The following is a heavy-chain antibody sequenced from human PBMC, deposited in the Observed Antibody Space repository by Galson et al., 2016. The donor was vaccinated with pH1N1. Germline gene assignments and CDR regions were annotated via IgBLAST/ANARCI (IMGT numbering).Heavy chain of an antibody. Sequence: SLRLSCAASGFKFDNYAMTWVRRAPGEGLQWVSAISGSGGRTYYADSVKDRFTISKDNSKKTLFLQMTSLRVEDTAVYYCAKDRYSSGQFFDSWGRGILVTVSS. CDR1: GFKFDNYA. V-gene: IGHV3-23*01. CDR3: AKDRYSSGQFFDS. CDR2: ISGSGGRT. D-gene: IGHD6-19*01. J-gene: IGHJ4*02.